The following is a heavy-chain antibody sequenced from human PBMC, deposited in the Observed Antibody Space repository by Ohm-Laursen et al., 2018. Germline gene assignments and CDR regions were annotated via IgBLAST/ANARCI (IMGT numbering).Heavy chain of an antibody. CDR1: GFIFSNYA. CDR3: AKDRETSGSFLDDH. J-gene: IGHJ4*02. CDR2: IKGSGGYT. Sequence: SLTLSCSASGFIFSNYAMTWVRQAPGKGLEWVSAIKGSGGYTYYVESVKGRFTISRDNSKNTLYLQMDSLRAEDTAVYYCAKDRETSGSFLDDHWGQGTLVTVSS. V-gene: IGHV3-23*01. D-gene: IGHD1-26*01.